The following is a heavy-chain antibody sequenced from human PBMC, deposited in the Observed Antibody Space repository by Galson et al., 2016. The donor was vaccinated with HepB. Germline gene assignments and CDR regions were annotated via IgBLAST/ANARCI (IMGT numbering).Heavy chain of an antibody. J-gene: IGHJ4*02. D-gene: IGHD3-10*01. CDR1: GFTFSTSS. CDR3: SRDRDYYFDY. V-gene: IGHV3-21*01. CDR2: ISSSSYYI. Sequence: SLRLSCAASGFTFSTSSVNWVRQAPGKGLEWVSSISSSSYYIYYADSVKGRFTISRDNAKNSMYLQMNSLRAEDTAVYYCSRDRDYYFDYWGQGILVTVSS.